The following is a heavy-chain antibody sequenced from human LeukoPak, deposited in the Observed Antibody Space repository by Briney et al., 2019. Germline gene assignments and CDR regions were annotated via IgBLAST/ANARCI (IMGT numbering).Heavy chain of an antibody. V-gene: IGHV4-34*01. CDR1: GGSFSGYY. CDR3: ARGRSLDY. Sequence: SETLSLTCAVYGGSFSGYYWSWIRQPPGKGLEWIGEINHSGSTNYNPSLKSRVTISVDTSKNQFSLKLSSVTAADTAVYYCARGRSLDYWGQGTLVTVSS. CDR2: INHSGST. J-gene: IGHJ4*02.